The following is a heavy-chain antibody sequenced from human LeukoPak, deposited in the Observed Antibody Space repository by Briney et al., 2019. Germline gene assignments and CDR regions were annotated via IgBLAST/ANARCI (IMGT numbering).Heavy chain of an antibody. CDR2: ISNSGSGT. CDR1: GFTFSTYA. J-gene: IGHJ4*02. CDR3: AKGRTLDY. Sequence: GGSLRLSCAASGFTFSTYAMSWVRQAPAKGLEWVSAISNSGSGTYCADSVKGRFTISRDTSKNTLYLQMNSLRAEDTAVYYCAKGRTLDYWGQGTLVTVSS. V-gene: IGHV3-23*01.